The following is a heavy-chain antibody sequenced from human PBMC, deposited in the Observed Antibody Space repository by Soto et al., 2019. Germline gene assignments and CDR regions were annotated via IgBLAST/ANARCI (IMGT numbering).Heavy chain of an antibody. V-gene: IGHV3-49*03. D-gene: IGHD3-9*01. CDR1: GFTFGDYA. CDR2: IRSKAYGGTT. J-gene: IGHJ3*02. CDR3: TRRKYYDILTGYSRDAFDI. Sequence: GGSLRLSCTASGFTFGDYAMSWFRQAPGKGLEWVGFIRSKAYGGTTEYAASVKGRFTISRDDSKSIPYLQMNSLKTEDTAVYYCTRRKYYDILTGYSRDAFDIWGQGTMVTVSS.